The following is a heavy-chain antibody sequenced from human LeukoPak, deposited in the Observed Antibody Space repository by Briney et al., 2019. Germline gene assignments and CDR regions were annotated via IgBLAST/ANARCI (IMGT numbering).Heavy chain of an antibody. CDR2: IRYDGSDT. V-gene: IGHV3-30*02. CDR3: AKGGRIAVAGSSFDY. Sequence: GGSLRLSCEASGFSFSSYGMQWVRQAPGRGPEWVAFIRYDGSDTYHADSVKGRFTISRDNSKNTLYLQMNSLRAEDTAVYYCAKGGRIAVAGSSFDYWGQGTLVTVSS. CDR1: GFSFSSYG. J-gene: IGHJ4*02. D-gene: IGHD6-19*01.